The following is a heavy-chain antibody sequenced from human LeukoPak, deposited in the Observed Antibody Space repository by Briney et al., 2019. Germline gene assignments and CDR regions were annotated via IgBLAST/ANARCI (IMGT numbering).Heavy chain of an antibody. CDR2: IIPIFGTA. CDR1: GGTFSSYA. D-gene: IGHD3-16*01. CDR3: PRDFLKRSLNC. Sequence: SVKVSCKASGGTFSSYAISWVRQAPGQGLEWMGSIIPIFGTANYVHKFQGRVTITTDESRSTAYMELNGLSARGTAVYYFPRDFLKRSLNCWGQGSLLSVSS. J-gene: IGHJ4*02. V-gene: IGHV1-69*05.